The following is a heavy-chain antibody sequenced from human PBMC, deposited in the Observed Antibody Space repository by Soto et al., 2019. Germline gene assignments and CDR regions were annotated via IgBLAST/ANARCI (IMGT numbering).Heavy chain of an antibody. CDR3: ARGIWGFDY. J-gene: IGHJ4*02. D-gene: IGHD7-27*01. CDR2: TYYRSTWYT. V-gene: IGHV6-1*01. Sequence: PSQTLSLTCAISGDSVSSNSAAWIWIRQSPSRGLEWLGRTYYRSTWYTDYAASVKGRIAINPDTSKNQFSLQLNSVTPEDTAVYYCARGIWGFDYWGQGTLVTVSS. CDR1: GDSVSSNSAA.